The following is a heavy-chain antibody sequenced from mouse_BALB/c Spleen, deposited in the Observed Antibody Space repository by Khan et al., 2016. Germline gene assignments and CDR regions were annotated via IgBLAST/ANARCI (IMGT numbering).Heavy chain of an antibody. D-gene: IGHD1-1*01. CDR1: GYSITSDYA. CDR3: ARDTTVVAQDYFDY. CDR2: ISYSGST. V-gene: IGHV3-2*02. J-gene: IGHJ2*01. Sequence: EVQLQESGPGLVKPSQSLSLTCTVTGYSITSDYAWNWIRQFPGNKLEWMGYISYSGSTSYNPSLKSRISITRDTSKNQFFLQLNSVTTEDTATYYCARDTTVVAQDYFDYWCQGTTLTVSS.